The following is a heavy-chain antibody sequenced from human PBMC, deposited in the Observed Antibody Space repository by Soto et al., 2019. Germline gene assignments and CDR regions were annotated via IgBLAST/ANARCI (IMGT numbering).Heavy chain of an antibody. CDR1: GGSFLGYY. Sequence: SEILSLTSALYGGSFLGYYWSTMGQPAGVGLEWIGEINHSGSTNYNPSLKSRVTISVDTSKNQFSLKLSSVTAADTAVYYCARAGARGTKNDYDFWSGSMDVWGKGTTVS. CDR2: INHSGST. CDR3: ARAGARGTKNDYDFWSGSMDV. V-gene: IGHV4-34*01. J-gene: IGHJ6*03. D-gene: IGHD3-3*01.